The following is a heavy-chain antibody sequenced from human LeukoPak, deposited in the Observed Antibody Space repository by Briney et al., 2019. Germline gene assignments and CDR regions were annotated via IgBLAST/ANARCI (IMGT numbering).Heavy chain of an antibody. CDR2: IYYSGST. CDR3: ARAYDSSGYEGY. V-gene: IGHV4-59*01. D-gene: IGHD3-22*01. CDR1: GGSISSYY. J-gene: IGHJ4*02. Sequence: SETLSLTCTVSGGSISSYYWSWIRQPPGKGLEWIGYIYYSGSTNYNPSLKSRVTISVDTSKNQFSLKLSSVTAADTAVYYCARAYDSSGYEGYWGQGTLVTVSS.